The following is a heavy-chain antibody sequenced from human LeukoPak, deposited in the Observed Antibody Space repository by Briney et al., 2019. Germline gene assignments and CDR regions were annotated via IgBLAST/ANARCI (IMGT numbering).Heavy chain of an antibody. CDR2: ISSSSRHI. J-gene: IGHJ6*03. CDR3: ALLNYMDV. CDR1: GFTFSSYS. V-gene: IGHV3-21*04. Sequence: GGSLRLSCAASGFTFSSYSMNWVRQAPGKGLEWVSSISSSSRHIYYADSVKGRFTIFRDDAKNSLFLQMDSLRVEDTAMYYCALLNYMDVWGKGTTVTVSS.